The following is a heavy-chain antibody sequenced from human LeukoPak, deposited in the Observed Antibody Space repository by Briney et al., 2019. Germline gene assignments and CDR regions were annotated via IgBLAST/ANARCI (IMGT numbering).Heavy chain of an antibody. V-gene: IGHV1-8*01. Sequence: GASVKLSCKASGYTFTNYAINWVRQATGQGLEWMGWMNPNSGNTGYAQKFQGRVTMTRDTSINTAYMELSSLRSEGTAVYYCARGRFLVVAAQWDYDMDVWGKGTTVTVS. CDR2: MNPNSGNT. CDR1: GYTFTNYA. J-gene: IGHJ6*03. CDR3: ARGRFLVVAAQWDYDMDV. D-gene: IGHD2-15*01.